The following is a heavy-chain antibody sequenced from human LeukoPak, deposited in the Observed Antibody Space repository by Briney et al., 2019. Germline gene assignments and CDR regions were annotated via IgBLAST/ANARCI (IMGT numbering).Heavy chain of an antibody. CDR2: ISSSSTHI. Sequence: PGGSLRLSCAASGFTLSSYSMNWVRQAPGKGLEWVSYISSSSTHIFYAVSVKGRFTIARDNARNSLYLQMNSLRAEDTAIYYCARSEHSSSSFDYWGQGTLVTVSS. J-gene: IGHJ4*02. CDR1: GFTLSSYS. D-gene: IGHD6-6*01. V-gene: IGHV3-21*01. CDR3: ARSEHSSSSFDY.